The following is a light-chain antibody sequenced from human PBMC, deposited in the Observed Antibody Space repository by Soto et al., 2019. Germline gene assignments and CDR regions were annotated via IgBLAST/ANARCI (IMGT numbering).Light chain of an antibody. CDR3: AAWDDRLNGWV. V-gene: IGLV1-44*01. Sequence: QPVLTQPSSASGTPGQRVPISCSGSNSNIGINPVNWYQQLPGTAPKLLIFSSNQRPSGVPDRFSGSKSGASASLAISGLQSEDEADYYCAAWDDRLNGWVFGGGTKLTVL. CDR1: NSNIGINP. CDR2: SSN. J-gene: IGLJ3*02.